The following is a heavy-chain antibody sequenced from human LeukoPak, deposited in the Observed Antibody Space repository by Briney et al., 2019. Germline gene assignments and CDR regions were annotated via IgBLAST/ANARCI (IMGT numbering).Heavy chain of an antibody. V-gene: IGHV3-33*01. Sequence: PGRSLRLSCAASGFTFSSYGMHWVRQAPGKGLEWVAVIWYDGSNKYYADSVKGRFTISRDNSKNTLYLRMNSLRAEDTAVYYCARANRPFHSSGWYKDYWGQGTLVTVSS. D-gene: IGHD6-19*01. CDR1: GFTFSSYG. CDR2: IWYDGSNK. J-gene: IGHJ4*02. CDR3: ARANRPFHSSGWYKDY.